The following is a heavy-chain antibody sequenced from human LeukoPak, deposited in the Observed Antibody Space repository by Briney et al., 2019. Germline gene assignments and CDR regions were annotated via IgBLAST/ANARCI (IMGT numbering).Heavy chain of an antibody. Sequence: GGSLRLSCAASGFTFSSYWMSWVRQTPGKGLEWVAHIKEDGSEKYYVDSVKGRFTISRDNAKNSLYLQMNSLRAEDTALYYCAKDPLGYCSGGSCYRGYFQHWGQGTLVTVSS. V-gene: IGHV3-7*01. J-gene: IGHJ1*01. CDR2: IKEDGSEK. D-gene: IGHD2-15*01. CDR3: AKDPLGYCSGGSCYRGYFQH. CDR1: GFTFSSYW.